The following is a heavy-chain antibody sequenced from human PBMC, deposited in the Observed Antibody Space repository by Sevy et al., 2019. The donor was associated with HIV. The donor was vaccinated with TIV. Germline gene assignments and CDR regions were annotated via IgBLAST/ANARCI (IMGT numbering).Heavy chain of an antibody. J-gene: IGHJ4*02. CDR1: GFSYSSYG. V-gene: IGHV3-30*02. CDR3: VKEGGGEGGDH. CDR2: IQYDGSNK. Sequence: GGSLRLSCAASGFSYSSYGMHWVRQAPGKGLEGVAYIQYDGSNKDYADSVKGRFTISRDNSKNTLDLQMNSLGVEDTAVYYCVKEGGGEGGDHWGQGTLVTVSS. D-gene: IGHD2-21*01.